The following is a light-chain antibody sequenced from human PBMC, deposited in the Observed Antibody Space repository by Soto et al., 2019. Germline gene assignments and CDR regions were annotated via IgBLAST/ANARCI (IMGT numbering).Light chain of an antibody. CDR3: QQRSAWPALT. Sequence: EIALTQSPATLSLSPGERATLSCRASQSVGTYLAWYQQKPGQSPRLLIYDASNRATGIPARFSGSGSGTDFTVTVSSLEPEDFAVYYCQQRSAWPALTFGGGTKVEIK. J-gene: IGKJ4*01. V-gene: IGKV3-11*01. CDR2: DAS. CDR1: QSVGTY.